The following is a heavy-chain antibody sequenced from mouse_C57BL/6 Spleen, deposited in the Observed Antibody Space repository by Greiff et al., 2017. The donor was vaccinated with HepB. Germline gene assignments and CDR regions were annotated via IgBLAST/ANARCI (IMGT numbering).Heavy chain of an antibody. J-gene: IGHJ3*01. V-gene: IGHV1-59*01. CDR2: IDPSDSYT. CDR1: GYTFTSYW. CDR3: ARSRSYYGSSPAWFAY. D-gene: IGHD1-1*01. Sequence: VQLQQPGAELVRPGTSVKLSCKASGYTFTSYWMHWVKQRPGQGLEWIGVIDPSDSYTNYNQKFKGKATLTVDTSSSTAYMQLSSLTSEDSAVYYCARSRSYYGSSPAWFAYWGQGTLVTVSA.